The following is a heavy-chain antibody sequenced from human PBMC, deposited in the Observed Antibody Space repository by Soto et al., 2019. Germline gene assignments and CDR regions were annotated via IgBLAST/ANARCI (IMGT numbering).Heavy chain of an antibody. D-gene: IGHD2-8*02. J-gene: IGHJ4*02. V-gene: IGHV4-30-4*01. Sequence: PSETLSLTCTVSGASISSGDYFWIWIRQSPGKGLQWIGYIYDSGSSYYNPTLKSRVTMSVDTSKNQFSLKLSSVTTADTAVYYCAREKVYISGPKNFDSWGQGTLVTVSS. CDR1: GASISSGDYF. CDR2: IYDSGSS. CDR3: AREKVYISGPKNFDS.